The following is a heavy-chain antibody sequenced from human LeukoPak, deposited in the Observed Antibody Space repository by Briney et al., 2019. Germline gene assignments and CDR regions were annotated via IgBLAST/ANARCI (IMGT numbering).Heavy chain of an antibody. V-gene: IGHV1-24*01. Sequence: ASVKVSCKVHGYTLTELSMHWVRQAPGKGLEWMGGFDPEDGETIYAQKFQGRVTMTEDTSTDTAYMELSSLRSEDTAVYYCATAPNWNYVRLPDYWGQGTVVTVSS. D-gene: IGHD1-7*01. CDR1: GYTLTELS. CDR2: FDPEDGET. J-gene: IGHJ4*02. CDR3: ATAPNWNYVRLPDY.